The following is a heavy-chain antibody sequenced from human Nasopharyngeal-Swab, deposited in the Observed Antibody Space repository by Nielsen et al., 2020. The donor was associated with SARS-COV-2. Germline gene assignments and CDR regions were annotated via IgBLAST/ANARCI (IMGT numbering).Heavy chain of an antibody. J-gene: IGHJ4*02. V-gene: IGHV3-53*04. CDR3: ARDLGHSGYDLYDY. Sequence: GSLKISCAASGFTVSSNYMSWVRQAPGKGLEWVSVIYSGGSTYYADSVKGRFTISRHNSKNTLYLQMNSLRPEDTAVYYCARDLGHSGYDLYDYWGQGTLVTVSS. D-gene: IGHD5-12*01. CDR2: IYSGGST. CDR1: GFTVSSNY.